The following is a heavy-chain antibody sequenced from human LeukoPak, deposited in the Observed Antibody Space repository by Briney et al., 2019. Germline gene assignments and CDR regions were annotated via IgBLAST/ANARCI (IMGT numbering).Heavy chain of an antibody. CDR1: GGTFSTYA. CDR3: ARVPQGSSWPYYFDY. J-gene: IGHJ4*02. V-gene: IGHV1-69*04. Sequence: ASVKVSCKASGGTFSTYAISWVRQAPGQGLEWVGRIAPILGTASYAQNFQGRVTITADRSTTTAYMELSSLRSEDTAVYYCARVPQGSSWPYYFDYWGQGTLVTVSS. D-gene: IGHD6-13*01. CDR2: IAPILGTA.